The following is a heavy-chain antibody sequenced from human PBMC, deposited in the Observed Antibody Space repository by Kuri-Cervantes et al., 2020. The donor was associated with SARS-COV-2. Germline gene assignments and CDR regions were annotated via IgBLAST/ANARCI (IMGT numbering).Heavy chain of an antibody. J-gene: IGHJ6*03. CDR2: VSNTGAYT. CDR3: AKPKQWFRELSGFMDV. CDR1: GFVFTNYA. V-gene: IGHV3-23*01. D-gene: IGHD3-10*01. Sequence: GESLKISCAASGFVFTNYAMGWVRQAPGKGLEWVASVSNTGAYTYYADSVKGRFNIFRDNSQNTLYLQMNRLRAEDTAIYYCAKPKQWFRELSGFMDVWGKGTTVTVSS.